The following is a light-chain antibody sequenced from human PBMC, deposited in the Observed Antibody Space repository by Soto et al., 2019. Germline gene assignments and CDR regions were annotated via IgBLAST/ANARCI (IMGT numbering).Light chain of an antibody. CDR1: QGIRSA. CDR2: AAS. Sequence: IQLTQSPSSLSASVGDRVTITCRASQGIRSALGWYQQKPGKVPKLLIYAASTLQSGVPSRFSGSGSGTEFTLTISSLQPEDSATYFCLQHNTYPRTFGQGTKVDIK. V-gene: IGKV1-17*01. CDR3: LQHNTYPRT. J-gene: IGKJ1*01.